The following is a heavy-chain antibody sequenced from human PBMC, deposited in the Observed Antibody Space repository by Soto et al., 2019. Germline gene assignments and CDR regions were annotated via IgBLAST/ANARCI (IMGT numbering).Heavy chain of an antibody. D-gene: IGHD6-13*01. CDR2: INPNSGGT. CDR3: ARDAAAGLNDY. V-gene: IGHV1-2*02. Sequence: ASVKVSCKASGYTFTGYSMHWVRQAPGQGLEWMGWINPNSGGTNYAQKLQGRVTMTTDTSTSTAYMELRSLRSDDTAVYYCARDAAAGLNDYWGQGTLVTVSS. J-gene: IGHJ4*02. CDR1: GYTFTGYS.